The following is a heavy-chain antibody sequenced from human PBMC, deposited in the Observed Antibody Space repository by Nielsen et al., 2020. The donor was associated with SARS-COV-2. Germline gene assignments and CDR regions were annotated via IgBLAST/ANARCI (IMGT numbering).Heavy chain of an antibody. J-gene: IGHJ4*02. CDR3: AKDLFYYYDSSGYYDY. CDR2: ISGSGGST. V-gene: IGHV3-23*01. D-gene: IGHD3-22*01. Sequence: GESLKISCAASGFTFSSYAMSWVRQAPGKGLEWVSAISGSGGSTYYADSVKGRFTISRDNSKNTLYLQMNSLRAEDTAVYYCAKDLFYYYDSSGYYDYWGQGTLVTVSS. CDR1: GFTFSSYA.